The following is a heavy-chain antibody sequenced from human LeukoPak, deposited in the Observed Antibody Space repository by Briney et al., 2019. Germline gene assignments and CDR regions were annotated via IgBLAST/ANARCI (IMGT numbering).Heavy chain of an antibody. CDR3: ASFGRQLVGDSPDAFDI. CDR1: GYTLTELS. J-gene: IGHJ3*02. D-gene: IGHD6-13*01. Sequence: ASVKVSCNVSGYTLTELSMHWVRQAPGKGLEWMGGFDHEEDETIYAQKFQGRITMTEDTSTDTAYMELSSLTSEDTAVYYCASFGRQLVGDSPDAFDIWGQGTMVTVSS. V-gene: IGHV1-24*01. CDR2: FDHEEDET.